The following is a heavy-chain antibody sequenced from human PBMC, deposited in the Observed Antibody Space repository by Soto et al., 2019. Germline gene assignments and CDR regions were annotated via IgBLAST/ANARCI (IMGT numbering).Heavy chain of an antibody. CDR3: TTDIIVIDWNYANAFDI. CDR2: IKSKTDGGTT. Sequence: GGSLRLSCAASGFTFSNAWMSWVRQAPGKGLEWVGRIKSKTDGGTTDYAAPVKGRLTISRDDSKNTLYLEMNSLKTEDTAVYYCTTDIIVIDWNYANAFDIWGQGTMVTVSS. CDR1: GFTFSNAW. D-gene: IGHD1-7*01. V-gene: IGHV3-15*01. J-gene: IGHJ3*02.